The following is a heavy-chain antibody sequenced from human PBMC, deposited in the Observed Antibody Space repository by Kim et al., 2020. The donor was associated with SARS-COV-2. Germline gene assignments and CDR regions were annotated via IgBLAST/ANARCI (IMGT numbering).Heavy chain of an antibody. Sequence: ASVKVSCKASGYTFTSYAMHWVRQAPGQRLEWMGWINAGNGNTKYSQKFQGRVTITRDTSASTAYMELSSLRSEDTAVYYCARDPPNYYGSGSYDYYYGMDVWGQGTTVTVSS. CDR2: INAGNGNT. V-gene: IGHV1-3*01. CDR1: GYTFTSYA. D-gene: IGHD3-10*01. J-gene: IGHJ6*02. CDR3: ARDPPNYYGSGSYDYYYGMDV.